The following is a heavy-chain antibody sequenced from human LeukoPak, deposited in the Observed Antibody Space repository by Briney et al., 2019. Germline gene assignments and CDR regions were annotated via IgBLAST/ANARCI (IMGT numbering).Heavy chain of an antibody. Sequence: SETLSLTCVVSGGSISSTSYYWGWIRQPPGKGLEWIGSIYYSGSTYYSPSLKSRVTISVDTSKNQFSLKLSSVTAADTAVYYCARDRLHKYHLPSSGYYGVPDYWGQGTLVAVSS. CDR2: IYYSGST. CDR1: GGSISSTSYY. V-gene: IGHV4-39*07. CDR3: ARDRLHKYHLPSSGYYGVPDY. D-gene: IGHD3-22*01. J-gene: IGHJ4*02.